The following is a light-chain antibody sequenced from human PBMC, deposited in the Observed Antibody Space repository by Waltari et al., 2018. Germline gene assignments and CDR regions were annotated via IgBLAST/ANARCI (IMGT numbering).Light chain of an antibody. CDR2: DVS. J-gene: IGLJ1*01. CDR1: NTDVGAYDY. CDR3: CSSAGSYVFV. Sequence: QSALTQPRSVSGSPGQSATISCTGTNTDVGAYDYVSWYQQHPGNAPKLIIYDVSERPSGVPDRFSGSKSGNTASLTISGLQAEDEADYYCCSSAGSYVFVFGTGTKVTVL. V-gene: IGLV2-11*01.